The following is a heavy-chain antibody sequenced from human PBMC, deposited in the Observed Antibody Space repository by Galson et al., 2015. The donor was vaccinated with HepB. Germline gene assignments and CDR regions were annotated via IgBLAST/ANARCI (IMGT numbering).Heavy chain of an antibody. Sequence: SLRLSCAASGFTVSSNYMSWVRQAPGKGLEWVSVIYSGGSTYYADSVKGRFTISRNNSKNTLYLQMNSLRAEDTAVNYCATTRGSSGKIGYCSGGSCYLLDIWGQGTMVTVSS. CDR3: ATTRGSSGKIGYCSGGSCYLLDI. D-gene: IGHD2-15*01. J-gene: IGHJ3*02. CDR2: IYSGGST. CDR1: GFTVSSNY. V-gene: IGHV3-66*01.